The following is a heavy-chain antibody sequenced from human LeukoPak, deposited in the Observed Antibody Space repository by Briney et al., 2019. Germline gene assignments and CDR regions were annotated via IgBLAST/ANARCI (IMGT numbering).Heavy chain of an antibody. V-gene: IGHV3-9*01. CDR2: ISWNSGSI. J-gene: IGHJ4*02. CDR1: GFTFDDYA. D-gene: IGHD3-22*01. CDR3: AKDTAYYYDSSGPPSFDY. Sequence: GGSLRLSCAASGFTFDDYAMHWVRQAPGKGLEWVSGISWNSGSIGYADSVKGRFTISRDNAKNSLYLQMNSLRAEDTALYYCAKDTAYYYDSSGPPSFDYWGQGTLVTVSS.